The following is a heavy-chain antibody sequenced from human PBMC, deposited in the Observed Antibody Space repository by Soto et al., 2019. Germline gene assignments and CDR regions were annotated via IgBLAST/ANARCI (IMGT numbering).Heavy chain of an antibody. CDR1: GYAFTTYG. V-gene: IGHV1-18*01. J-gene: IGHJ4*02. CDR2: ISAHNRNT. CDR3: GRGRYGDY. Sequence: QVHLVQSGAEVKKPGASVKVSCKGSGYAFTTYGITWVRQAPGQGLEWRGWISAHNRNTNYAQKFEVRVSGTIPTSTSTAYMELRSLRYDDTSVYYCGRGRYGDYWGQGALVTVSS. D-gene: IGHD1-1*01.